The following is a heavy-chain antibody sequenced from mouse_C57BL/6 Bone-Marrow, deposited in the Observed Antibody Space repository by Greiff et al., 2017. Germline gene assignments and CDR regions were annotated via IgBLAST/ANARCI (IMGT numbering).Heavy chain of an antibody. CDR2: IYPRSGNT. CDR1: GYTFTSYG. Sequence: QVQLQQSGAELARPGASVKLSCKASGYTFTSYGISWVKQRTGQGLEWIGEIYPRSGNTYYNEKFKGKATLTADKSSSTAYMELRSLTSEDSAVYFCARLEITTVPWYFDVWGTGTTVTVSS. V-gene: IGHV1-81*01. CDR3: ARLEITTVPWYFDV. D-gene: IGHD1-1*01. J-gene: IGHJ1*03.